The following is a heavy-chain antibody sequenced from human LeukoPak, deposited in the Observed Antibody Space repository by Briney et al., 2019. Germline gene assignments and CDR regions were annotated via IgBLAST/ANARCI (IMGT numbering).Heavy chain of an antibody. CDR3: AKIAVINYYFDD. D-gene: IGHD6-19*01. J-gene: IGHJ4*02. CDR2: IGASGAGT. Sequence: GGSLRLSCAASGFTFNDFAMSWARQAPGKGLEWVSAIGASGAGTYYAGSVKGRFTISRDNSKNTLYLQMNSLRAEDTAEYYCAKIAVINYYFDDWGQGTLVTVSS. V-gene: IGHV3-23*01. CDR1: GFTFNDFA.